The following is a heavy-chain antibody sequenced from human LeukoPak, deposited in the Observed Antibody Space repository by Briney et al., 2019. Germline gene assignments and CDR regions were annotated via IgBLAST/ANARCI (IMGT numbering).Heavy chain of an antibody. V-gene: IGHV1-69*01. J-gene: IGHJ3*02. CDR2: IIPIFGTA. Sequence: SVKVSCKASAGTFSSYAISWVRQAPGQGLEGMGGIIPIFGTANYAQKFQGRVTITADESTSTAYMELSSLRSEDTAVYYCARDLPIAAAEAFDIWGQGTMVTVSS. D-gene: IGHD6-13*01. CDR1: AGTFSSYA. CDR3: ARDLPIAAAEAFDI.